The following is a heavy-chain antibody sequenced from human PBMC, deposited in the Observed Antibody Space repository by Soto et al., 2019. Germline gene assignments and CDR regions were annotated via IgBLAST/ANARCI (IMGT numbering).Heavy chain of an antibody. V-gene: IGHV3-23*01. J-gene: IGHJ5*02. CDR1: GFTFSDSV. CDR3: AKAPGPVVPAALNWFDP. Sequence: GGSLRLSCVGSGFTFSDSVMAWVRQAPGKGLEWLSVMSGDGRTRYALSVTGRFTISRDNSKNTLYLQMRSLRAEDTAVYYCAKAPGPVVPAALNWFDPWGQGTLVTVSS. CDR2: MSGDGRT. D-gene: IGHD2-2*01.